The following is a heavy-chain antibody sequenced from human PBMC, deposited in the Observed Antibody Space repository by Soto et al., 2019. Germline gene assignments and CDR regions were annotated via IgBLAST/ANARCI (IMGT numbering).Heavy chain of an antibody. J-gene: IGHJ4*02. CDR1: GDSVSSNSPS. CDR2: TYYRSKWYN. Sequence: PSQTLSLTGAISGDSVSSNSPSWNWIRKYPSRGLEWLGRTYYRSKWYNDYAVSVKSRITINPDTSKNQFSLQLNSVTPEDTAVYYCARDSPGYGDYVLFEYWGQGTLVTVSS. V-gene: IGHV6-1*01. D-gene: IGHD4-17*01. CDR3: ARDSPGYGDYVLFEY.